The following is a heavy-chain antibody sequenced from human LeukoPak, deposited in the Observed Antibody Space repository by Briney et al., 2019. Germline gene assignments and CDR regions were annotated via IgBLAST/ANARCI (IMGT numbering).Heavy chain of an antibody. Sequence: PSETLSLTCTVSGGSISSYYWNWIRQPPGKGLEWIGYIYYSGTTNYNPSLKSRVTISVDTSKNQFSLKMTSVTAADTAVYYCARVGYCSSTSCYGGPGYYFDYWGQGTLVTVSS. V-gene: IGHV4-59*01. J-gene: IGHJ4*02. CDR3: ARVGYCSSTSCYGGPGYYFDY. CDR2: IYYSGTT. CDR1: GGSISSYY. D-gene: IGHD2-2*01.